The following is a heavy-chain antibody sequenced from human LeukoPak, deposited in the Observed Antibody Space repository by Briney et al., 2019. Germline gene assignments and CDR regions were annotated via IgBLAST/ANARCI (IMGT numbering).Heavy chain of an antibody. Sequence: SETLSLTCTVSGGSISSYYWSWIRQPPGKGLEWIGYIYYSGSTNYNPSLKSRVTISVDTSKNQFSLKLSSVTAADTAVYYCARHGPDLGYCSSTSCQEHYYYYYMDVWGKGTTVTVSS. CDR2: IYYSGST. D-gene: IGHD2-2*01. J-gene: IGHJ6*03. V-gene: IGHV4-59*08. CDR3: ARHGPDLGYCSSTSCQEHYYYYYMDV. CDR1: GGSISSYY.